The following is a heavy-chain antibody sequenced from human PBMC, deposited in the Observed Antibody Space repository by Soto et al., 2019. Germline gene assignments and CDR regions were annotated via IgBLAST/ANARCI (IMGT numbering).Heavy chain of an antibody. CDR1: GFSFSNYA. CDR2: ITGSGDRT. V-gene: IGHV3-23*01. D-gene: IGHD1-20*01. Sequence: EVQLLDSGGGLVQPGGSLRLSCAASGFSFSNYAMTWVRQTPGKGLEWVSSITGSGDRTFYADSVKGRFTISRDNSRNTLDLQMTCLRVEDTAAYYWAKGPCREGNCYGRADVWGQGTTVSVSS. CDR3: AKGPCREGNCYGRADV. J-gene: IGHJ6*02.